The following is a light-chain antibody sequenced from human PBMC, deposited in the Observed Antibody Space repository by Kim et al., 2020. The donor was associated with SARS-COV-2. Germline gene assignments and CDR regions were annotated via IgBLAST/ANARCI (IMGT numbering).Light chain of an antibody. CDR2: GTS. Sequence: DIVLTQSPDTLSFSPGERATLSCRASQSLSSSHLAWYQQKPGQAPRLLIYGTSSRATGIPDRFSGSGSGTDFTLTISRLEPEDIAVYYCQQYSASRTFGQGTKVDIK. CDR1: QSLSSSH. J-gene: IGKJ1*01. V-gene: IGKV3-20*01. CDR3: QQYSASRT.